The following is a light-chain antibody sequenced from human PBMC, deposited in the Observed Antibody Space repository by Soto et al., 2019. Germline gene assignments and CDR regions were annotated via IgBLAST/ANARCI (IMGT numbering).Light chain of an antibody. CDR1: QSVSSSY. CDR3: QQYSNWPLT. Sequence: EIVMTQSPVILSVSPGXRATLSCRASQSVSSSYLAWYQQKPGQAPRLLIFGASTRAAGIPARFSGSGSGTEFTLTISSLQSEDFAVYYCQQYSNWPLTFGGGTKVDTK. CDR2: GAS. J-gene: IGKJ4*01. V-gene: IGKV3-15*01.